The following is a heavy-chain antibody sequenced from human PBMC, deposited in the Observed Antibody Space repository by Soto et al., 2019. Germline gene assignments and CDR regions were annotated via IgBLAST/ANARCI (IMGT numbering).Heavy chain of an antibody. CDR3: ERDQRNDILTGPADYYYYGMDV. CDR1: GGSISSYY. V-gene: IGHV4-59*01. Sequence: SETLSLTCTVSGGSISSYYWSWIRQPPGKGLEWIGYIYYSGSTNYNPSLKSRVTISVDTSKNQFSLKLSYVTAADTAVYYCERDQRNDILTGPADYYYYGMDVWGQGTTVTVSS. CDR2: IYYSGST. D-gene: IGHD3-9*01. J-gene: IGHJ6*02.